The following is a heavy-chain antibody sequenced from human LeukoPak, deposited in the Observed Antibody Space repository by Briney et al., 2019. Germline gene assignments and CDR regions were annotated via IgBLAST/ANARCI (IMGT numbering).Heavy chain of an antibody. V-gene: IGHV4-39*07. D-gene: IGHD3-3*01. Sequence: SETLSLTCIVSGGSISSSIYYWAWVRQPPGKGLEWIGTVFYNGATQYSPSLRSRVTISVDMSKNQFSLKLSSVTAADTAVYYCARAHLYYDFWSGYYDYWGQGTLVTVSS. CDR3: ARAHLYYDFWSGYYDY. CDR2: VFYNGAT. J-gene: IGHJ4*02. CDR1: GGSISSSIYY.